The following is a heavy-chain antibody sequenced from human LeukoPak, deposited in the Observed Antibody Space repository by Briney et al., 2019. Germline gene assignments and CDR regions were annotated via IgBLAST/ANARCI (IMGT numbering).Heavy chain of an antibody. D-gene: IGHD3-10*01. J-gene: IGHJ3*02. Sequence: GGPLRLSCAASGFTFSSYDMHWVRQATGKGLEWVSAIGIAGNTFYAGSVKGRFTISRENAKNSLYLQMNSLRAGDTAVYYCARSYGSGTNDAFDIWGQGTMVTVSS. CDR3: ARSYGSGTNDAFDI. V-gene: IGHV3-13*01. CDR1: GFTFSSYD. CDR2: IGIAGNT.